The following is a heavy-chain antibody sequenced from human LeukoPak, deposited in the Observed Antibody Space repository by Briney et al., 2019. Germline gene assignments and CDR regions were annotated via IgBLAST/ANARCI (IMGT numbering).Heavy chain of an antibody. J-gene: IGHJ4*01. D-gene: IGHD6-13*01. CDR1: GYTFNSYV. CDR2: ISVYNGKK. CDR3: ARFSLSFSSSWHYYIAY. Sequence: ASVRGSCKASGYTFNSYVITWVRQAPGHGLKWMGWISVYNGKKNYAQKLQDRVTMTTDTSTPTAYMELRSLRSDDTAVYYCARFSLSFSSSWHYYIAYCGQGSLLTVSS. V-gene: IGHV1-18*01.